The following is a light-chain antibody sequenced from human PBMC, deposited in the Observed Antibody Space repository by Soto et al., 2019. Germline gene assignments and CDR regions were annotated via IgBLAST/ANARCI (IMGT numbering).Light chain of an antibody. CDR1: QTISSY. Sequence: DLQMTQSPSSLSASVGDRVTITCRASQTISSYLNWYQQQLGKAPKLLLYATSNLQSGVPSRFSGSGSGTDFTLTISSLQPEDFATYYCQQSYSTPWSFGQGTKVEIK. CDR3: QQSYSTPWS. J-gene: IGKJ1*01. V-gene: IGKV1-39*01. CDR2: ATS.